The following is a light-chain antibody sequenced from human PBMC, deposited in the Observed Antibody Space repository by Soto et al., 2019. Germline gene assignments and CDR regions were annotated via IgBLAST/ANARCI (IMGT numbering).Light chain of an antibody. CDR3: GTWDSSLNVHV. CDR2: DDN. J-gene: IGLJ1*01. CDR1: SSNIGGNS. V-gene: IGLV1-51*01. Sequence: QSVLTQPPSVSAAPGQKVTISCSGSSSNIGGNSVSWYQQLPGTAPKLLVYDDNKRPSGIPDRFSGSKSGTSATLAITGLQTGDEGDYSCGTWDSSLNVHVFGGGTKVTVL.